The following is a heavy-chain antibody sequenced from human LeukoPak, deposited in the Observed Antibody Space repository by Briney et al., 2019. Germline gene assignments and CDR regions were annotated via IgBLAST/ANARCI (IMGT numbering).Heavy chain of an antibody. CDR2: IYYSGTT. V-gene: IGHV4-39*01. Sequence: PSETLSLTCTVSGASITTTNYWGWIRQAPGKGLEWIGHIYYSGTTSYSPSLNSRVTISVGTSKNQFSLRLSSVTAADTAVYYCTRHNYDSTGSFDYWGQGALVTVSS. CDR3: TRHNYDSTGSFDY. J-gene: IGHJ4*02. CDR1: GASITTTNY. D-gene: IGHD3-22*01.